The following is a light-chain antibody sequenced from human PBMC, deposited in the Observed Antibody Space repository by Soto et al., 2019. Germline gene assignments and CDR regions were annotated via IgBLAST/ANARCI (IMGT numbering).Light chain of an antibody. CDR3: APWADSLNVLYV. CDR2: NNN. Sequence: QPVLTQPPSASGTTGQRVTISCSGSLGPNSVNWYQRLSGTAPKLLIYNNNQRPSGVHDRFSGSESGASASLAISGLRSEDEAQYCCAPWADSLNVLYVFGTGTQLTVL. J-gene: IGLJ1*01. CDR1: LGPNS. V-gene: IGLV1-44*01.